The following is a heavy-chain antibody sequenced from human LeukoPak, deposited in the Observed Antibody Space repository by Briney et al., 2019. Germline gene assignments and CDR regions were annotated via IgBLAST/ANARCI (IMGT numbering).Heavy chain of an antibody. CDR1: GYTLTELS. CDR2: INPSGGST. D-gene: IGHD3-22*01. J-gene: IGHJ4*02. CDR3: ARDSDYYDSSGVLDY. V-gene: IGHV1-46*01. Sequence: ASVKVSCKVSGYTLTELSMHWVRQASGQGLEWMGIINPSGGSTSYAQKFQGRVTMTRDMSTSTVYMELSSLRSEDTAVYYCARDSDYYDSSGVLDYWGQGTLVTVSS.